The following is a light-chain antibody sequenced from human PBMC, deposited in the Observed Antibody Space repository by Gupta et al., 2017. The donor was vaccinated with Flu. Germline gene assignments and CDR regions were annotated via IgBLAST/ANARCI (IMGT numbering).Light chain of an antibody. CDR1: SSNSGSNY. CDR3: AAWDDSLWV. J-gene: IGLJ3*02. CDR2: RNN. V-gene: IGLV1-47*01. Sequence: QSVLTQPPSASGTPGQRVTISCSGSSSNSGSNYVYWYQQLPGTAPKLLIYRNNQPPSGVPDRFSGSKSGTSASLAISGLRSEDEADYYCAAWDDSLWVFGGGTKLTVL.